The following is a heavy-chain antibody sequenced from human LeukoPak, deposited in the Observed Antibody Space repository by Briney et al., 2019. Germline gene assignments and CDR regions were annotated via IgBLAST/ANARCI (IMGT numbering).Heavy chain of an antibody. V-gene: IGHV3-23*01. CDR3: AKNGPLWEDTTPGSR. CDR2: ISGSGGST. D-gene: IGHD5-18*01. CDR1: XXXXXSXA. Sequence: SXXXSCAXSXXXXXSXAMSXVXQXXXXGXXXXXXISGSGGSTYYADSVKGRFTISRGNSKNTLYLQMNSLRAEDTAVYYCAKNGPLWEDTTPGSRWGQGTLVTVSS. J-gene: IGHJ4*02.